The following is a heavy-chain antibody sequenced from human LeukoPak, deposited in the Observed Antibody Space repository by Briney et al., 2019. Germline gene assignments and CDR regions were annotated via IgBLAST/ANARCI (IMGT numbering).Heavy chain of an antibody. Sequence: ASVKVSCKASGCTFTSYDINWVRQATGQGLEWMGWMNPNSGNTGYAQKFQGRVTITRNTSISTAYMELSSLRSEDTAVYYCARGLWSGYFFFDYWGQGTLVTVSS. CDR2: MNPNSGNT. CDR1: GCTFTSYD. J-gene: IGHJ4*02. V-gene: IGHV1-8*03. CDR3: ARGLWSGYFFFDY. D-gene: IGHD3-3*01.